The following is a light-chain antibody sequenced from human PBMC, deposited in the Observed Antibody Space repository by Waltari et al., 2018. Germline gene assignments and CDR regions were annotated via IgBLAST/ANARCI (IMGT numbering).Light chain of an antibody. CDR1: HTGSRS. J-gene: IGLJ2*01. CDR2: YYS. Sequence: SFVLTQPPSVSVAPGETARITCGGSHTGSRSVHGYQQKTGQAPVLVIFYYSDRPSGSPERFSGSSSGDTATLTITRVEAGDEADYFCQVWDSSSDRVFGGGTKLTVL. CDR3: QVWDSSSDRV. V-gene: IGLV3-21*04.